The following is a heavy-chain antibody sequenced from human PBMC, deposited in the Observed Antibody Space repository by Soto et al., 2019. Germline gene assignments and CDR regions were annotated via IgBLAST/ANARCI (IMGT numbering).Heavy chain of an antibody. CDR1: GYTFTSYD. V-gene: IGHV1-8*01. Sequence: ASVKVSCKASGYTFTSYDINWVRQATGQGLEWMGWMNPNSGNTGYAQKFQGRVTMTRNTSISTAYMELSSLRSEDTAVYYCARDHTYYDFWSGYSQPNWFDPWGQGTLVTAPQ. J-gene: IGHJ5*02. CDR3: ARDHTYYDFWSGYSQPNWFDP. CDR2: MNPNSGNT. D-gene: IGHD3-3*01.